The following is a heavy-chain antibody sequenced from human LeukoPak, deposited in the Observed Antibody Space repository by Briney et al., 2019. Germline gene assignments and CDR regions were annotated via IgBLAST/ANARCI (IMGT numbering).Heavy chain of an antibody. Sequence: ASVKVSCKASGYTFTSYGISWVRQAPGQGLEWMGWISAYNGNTNYAQKLPGRVTMTTDTSTSTAYMELRSLRSDDTAVYYCARDALSYDSSGYSLDAFDIWGQGTMVTVSS. V-gene: IGHV1-18*01. CDR3: ARDALSYDSSGYSLDAFDI. CDR1: GYTFTSYG. CDR2: ISAYNGNT. J-gene: IGHJ3*02. D-gene: IGHD3-22*01.